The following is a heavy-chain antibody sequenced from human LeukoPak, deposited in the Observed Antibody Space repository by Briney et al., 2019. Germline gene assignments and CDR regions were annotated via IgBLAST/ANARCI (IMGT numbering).Heavy chain of an antibody. CDR3: TVQTYYDFWAPLPYAFDI. Sequence: PGGSLRLSCAASGFTFSNAWMSWVRQAPGKGLEWVGRIKSKTDGGATDYAAPVKGRFTISRDDSKNTLYLQMNSLKTEDTAVYYCTVQTYYDFWAPLPYAFDIWGQGTMVTVSS. CDR2: IKSKTDGGAT. D-gene: IGHD3-3*01. V-gene: IGHV3-15*01. J-gene: IGHJ3*02. CDR1: GFTFSNAW.